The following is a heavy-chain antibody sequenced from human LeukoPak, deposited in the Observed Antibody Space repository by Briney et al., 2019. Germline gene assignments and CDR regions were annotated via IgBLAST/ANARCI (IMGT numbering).Heavy chain of an antibody. Sequence: PGGSLRLSCAASGFTFSSYSMNWVRQAPGKGLEWVSAISGSGGSTYYADSVKGRFTISRDNSKNTLYLQMNSLRAEDTAVYYCAKGGGAYNWFDPWGQGTLVTVSS. D-gene: IGHD3-10*01. V-gene: IGHV3-23*01. J-gene: IGHJ5*02. CDR2: ISGSGGST. CDR3: AKGGGAYNWFDP. CDR1: GFTFSSYS.